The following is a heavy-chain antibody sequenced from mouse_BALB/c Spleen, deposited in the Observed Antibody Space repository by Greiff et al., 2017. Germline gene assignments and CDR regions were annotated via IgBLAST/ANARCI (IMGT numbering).Heavy chain of an antibody. Sequence: QVQLQQSGAELARPGASVKLSCKASGYTFTSYWMQWVKQRPGQGLEWIGAIYPGDGDTRYTQKFKGKATLTADKSSSTAYMQLSSLASEDSAVYYCARWDYGNYWAMDYWGQGTSVTVSS. J-gene: IGHJ4*01. CDR1: GYTFTSYW. CDR2: IYPGDGDT. V-gene: IGHV1-87*01. CDR3: ARWDYGNYWAMDY. D-gene: IGHD2-1*01.